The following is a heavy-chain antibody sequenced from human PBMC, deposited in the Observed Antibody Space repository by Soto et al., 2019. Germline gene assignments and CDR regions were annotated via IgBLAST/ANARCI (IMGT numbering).Heavy chain of an antibody. Sequence: ASVKVSCKASGYTFNTYNMYWVRQAPGQGLEWFGFLNLIFVRTNYAQNFQGRFFLIRDTSTSTVYMELSTLSFDDTAVYYCARLYSGSRLDYWGQGTLVTVSS. V-gene: IGHV1-46*02. CDR3: ARLYSGSRLDY. J-gene: IGHJ4*02. CDR1: GYTFNTYN. D-gene: IGHD1-26*01. CDR2: LNLIFVRT.